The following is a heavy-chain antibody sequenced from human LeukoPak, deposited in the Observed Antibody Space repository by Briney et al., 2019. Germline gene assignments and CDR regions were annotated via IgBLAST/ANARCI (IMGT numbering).Heavy chain of an antibody. CDR3: ARVNIRAMAVPLDY. Sequence: GPVKVSCKASGYTFTWYYMHWVRQAPGQGPEWMGVINPSGGSTSYAQKFQGRVTMTRDTSTTTFYMELSSLTSEDTAIYFCARVNIRAMAVPLDYWGQGTLVTVSS. CDR1: GYTFTWYY. V-gene: IGHV1-46*01. D-gene: IGHD6-19*01. CDR2: INPSGGST. J-gene: IGHJ4*02.